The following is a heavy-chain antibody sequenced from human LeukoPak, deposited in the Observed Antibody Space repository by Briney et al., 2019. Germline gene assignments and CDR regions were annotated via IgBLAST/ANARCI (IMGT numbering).Heavy chain of an antibody. CDR2: IYYSGST. Sequence: SGTLSLTCAVYGGSFSGYYWGWIRQPPGKGLEWIGSIYYSGSTYYNPSLKSRVTISVDTSKNQFSLKLSSVTAADTAVYYCARHRYDSSGPTFDPWGQGTLVTVSS. CDR1: GGSFSGYY. D-gene: IGHD3-22*01. CDR3: ARHRYDSSGPTFDP. V-gene: IGHV4-39*01. J-gene: IGHJ5*02.